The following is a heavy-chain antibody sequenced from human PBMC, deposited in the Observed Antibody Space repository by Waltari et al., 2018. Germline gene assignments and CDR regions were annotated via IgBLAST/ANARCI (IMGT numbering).Heavy chain of an antibody. J-gene: IGHJ6*03. Sequence: QVQLVQSGAEVKKPGSSVKVSCKASGGPFSCYAISWVRQAPGQGLEWMGGIIPIFGTENYAQKFQGRVTITADKSTSTAYMELSSLRSEDTAVYYCARAEYSSSNYYYYYYMDVWGKGTTVTVSS. CDR2: IIPIFGTE. CDR1: GGPFSCYA. CDR3: ARAEYSSSNYYYYYYMDV. V-gene: IGHV1-69*06. D-gene: IGHD6-6*01.